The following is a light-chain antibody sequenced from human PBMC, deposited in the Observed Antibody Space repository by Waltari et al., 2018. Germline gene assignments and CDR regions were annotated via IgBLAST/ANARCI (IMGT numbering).Light chain of an antibody. V-gene: IGKV1-5*03. Sequence: DIQMTQSPSTLSASVGDRVTITCRASQSISTLLAWFQQKPGNPPKLLIYKTFNLERGVPSRFSGSGSGTEFTLTITSLQSDDFATYYCQQYSSSSMFSFGQGTKLEIK. J-gene: IGKJ2*03. CDR3: QQYSSSSMFS. CDR2: KTF. CDR1: QSISTL.